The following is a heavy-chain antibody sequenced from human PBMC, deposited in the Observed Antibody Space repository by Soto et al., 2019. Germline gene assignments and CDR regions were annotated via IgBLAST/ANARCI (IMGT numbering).Heavy chain of an antibody. CDR2: FDPEDGET. D-gene: IGHD1-7*01. V-gene: IGHV1-24*01. J-gene: IGHJ5*02. Sequence: ASVKVSCKVSGYTLTELSMHWVRQAPGKGLEWMGGFDPEDGETIYAQKFQGRVTMTEDTSTDTAYMELSSLRSEDTAVYYCATVRTYNWNYGSPPNWFDPWGQGTLVTVSS. CDR3: ATVRTYNWNYGSPPNWFDP. CDR1: GYTLTELS.